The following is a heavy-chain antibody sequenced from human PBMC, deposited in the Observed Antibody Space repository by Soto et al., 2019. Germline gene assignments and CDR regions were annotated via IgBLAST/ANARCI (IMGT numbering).Heavy chain of an antibody. CDR1: GFNFNSYT. CDR2: ISSSGYI. D-gene: IGHD3-10*01. V-gene: IGHV3-21*03. CDR3: TTVLWLDPYYYYYGMDV. J-gene: IGHJ6*02. Sequence: PGGSLSLSCAASGFNFNSYTINWVRQAPGKRLEWLSSISSSGYIFSTDSVGGRFTISRDNAKNSVYLQINSLRAEDTAVYYCTTVLWLDPYYYYYGMDVWGQGTTVTV.